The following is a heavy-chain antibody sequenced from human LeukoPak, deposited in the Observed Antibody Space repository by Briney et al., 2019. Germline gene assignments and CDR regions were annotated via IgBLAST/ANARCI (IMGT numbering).Heavy chain of an antibody. Sequence: GESLKISCKASGYSFTSYWIGWVRQMPGKGLEWMGIIYPGDSDTRYSPSFQGQVTISADKSISTAYLQWSSLKASDTAMYYCARRSTVTTAPFDYWGQGTLVTVSS. CDR2: IYPGDSDT. J-gene: IGHJ4*02. D-gene: IGHD4-17*01. CDR1: GYSFTSYW. CDR3: ARRSTVTTAPFDY. V-gene: IGHV5-51*01.